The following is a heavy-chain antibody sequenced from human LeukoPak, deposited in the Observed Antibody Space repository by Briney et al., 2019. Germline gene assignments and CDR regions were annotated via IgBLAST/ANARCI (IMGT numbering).Heavy chain of an antibody. CDR3: ARGHWGLDP. D-gene: IGHD7-27*01. CDR2: LNQDGGEK. J-gene: IGHJ5*02. CDR1: GFRFSTSW. Sequence: PGGSLRLSCAAASGFRFSTSWMNWVRQAPGKGLEWVATLNQDGGEKYYVDSVKGRFTISRDNAKNSLYLQMNSLRADDTAVYYCARGHWGLDPWGQGTLVIVSS. V-gene: IGHV3-7*03.